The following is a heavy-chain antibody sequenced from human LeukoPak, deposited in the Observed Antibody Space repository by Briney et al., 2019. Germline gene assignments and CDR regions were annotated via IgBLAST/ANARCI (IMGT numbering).Heavy chain of an antibody. D-gene: IGHD3-10*01. J-gene: IGHJ4*02. CDR3: AGQGGFGELAFDY. CDR1: GGSISSCY. V-gene: IGHV4-59*01. CDR2: IYYSGST. Sequence: PSETLSLTCTVSGGSISSCYWSWIRQPPGKGLEWIGYIYYSGSTNYNPSLKSRVTISVDTSKNQFSLKLSSVTAADTAVYYCAGQGGFGELAFDYWGQGTLVTVSS.